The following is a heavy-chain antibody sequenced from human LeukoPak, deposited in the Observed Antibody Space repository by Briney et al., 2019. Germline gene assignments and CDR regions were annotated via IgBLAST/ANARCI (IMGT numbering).Heavy chain of an antibody. Sequence: QTGGPLRLSCAASGFTFDDYAMHWVRQAPGKGLEWVSGISWNSGNIDYADSVKGRFTISRDNAKNSLYLQMNSLRAEDTALYYCTKGPSGIAVAGSPKYFQHWGQGTLVTVSS. D-gene: IGHD6-19*01. V-gene: IGHV3-9*01. J-gene: IGHJ1*01. CDR2: ISWNSGNI. CDR1: GFTFDDYA. CDR3: TKGPSGIAVAGSPKYFQH.